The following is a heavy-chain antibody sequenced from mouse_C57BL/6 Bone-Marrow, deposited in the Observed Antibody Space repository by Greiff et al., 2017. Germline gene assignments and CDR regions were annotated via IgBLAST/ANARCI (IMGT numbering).Heavy chain of an antibody. J-gene: IGHJ3*01. CDR1: GYTFTDYA. Sequence: QVQLKESGPELVRPGVSVKISCKGSGYTFTDYAMHWVKQSHAKSLEWIGVISTYYGDASYNQKFKDKATMTVDKTSSPAYLELARLASEDSAVYRHDYGGFAYWGQGTLVTVSA. D-gene: IGHD2-4*01. CDR2: ISTYYGDA. V-gene: IGHV1-67*01. CDR3: DYGGFAY.